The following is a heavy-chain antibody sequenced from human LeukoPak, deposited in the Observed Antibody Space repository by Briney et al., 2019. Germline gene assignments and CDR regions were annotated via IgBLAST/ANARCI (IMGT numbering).Heavy chain of an antibody. D-gene: IGHD6-19*01. V-gene: IGHV1-69*06. J-gene: IGHJ4*02. CDR3: AREPAELAVAEGGFDY. Sequence: ASVKVSCKASGGTFSSYAISWVRQAPGQGLEWMGGIIPIFGTANYAQKFQGRVTITADKSTSTAYMELSSLRSEDTAVYYCAREPAELAVAEGGFDYWGQGTLVTVSS. CDR1: GGTFSSYA. CDR2: IIPIFGTA.